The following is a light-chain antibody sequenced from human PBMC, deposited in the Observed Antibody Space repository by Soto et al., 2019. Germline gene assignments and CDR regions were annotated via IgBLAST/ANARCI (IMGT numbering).Light chain of an antibody. J-gene: IGKJ4*01. CDR1: QSVSGN. CDR2: GAS. Sequence: EIVMTQSPATLSVSPGERVTLSCRASQSVSGNLAWYQQKPGQAPRLLIYGASTRATGIPARFSGSESGTEFTLIISSLQSEDFAVYYCQQYNNWLFTFGGGTRVEIK. V-gene: IGKV3-15*01. CDR3: QQYNNWLFT.